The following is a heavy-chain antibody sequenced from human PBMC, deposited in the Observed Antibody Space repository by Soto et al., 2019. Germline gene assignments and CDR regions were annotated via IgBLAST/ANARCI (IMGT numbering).Heavy chain of an antibody. CDR1: GFTFSSYG. CDR3: AKDWDRDYDSSGYPPYFGY. V-gene: IGHV3-30*18. CDR2: ISYDGSNK. Sequence: QVQLVESGGGVVQPGRSLRLSCAASGFTFSSYGMHWVRQAPGKGLEWVAVISYDGSNKYYADSVKGRFTISRDNSKNTLYLRMNSLRAEDTAVYYCAKDWDRDYDSSGYPPYFGYWGQGTLVTVSS. J-gene: IGHJ4*02. D-gene: IGHD3-22*01.